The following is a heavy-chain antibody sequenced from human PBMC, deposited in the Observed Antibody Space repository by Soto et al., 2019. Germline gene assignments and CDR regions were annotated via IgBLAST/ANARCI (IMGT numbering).Heavy chain of an antibody. CDR1: GFTFSNAW. J-gene: IGHJ1*01. Sequence: GGSLRLSCAASGFTFSNAWMSWVRQAPGKGLEWVGRIKSKTDGGTTDYAAPVKGRFTISRDDSKNTLYLQMNSLKTEDTAVYYCADLKWSRSYLPWGQGTLVTVSS. D-gene: IGHD3-3*01. CDR2: IKSKTDGGTT. V-gene: IGHV3-15*01. CDR3: ADLKWSRSYLP.